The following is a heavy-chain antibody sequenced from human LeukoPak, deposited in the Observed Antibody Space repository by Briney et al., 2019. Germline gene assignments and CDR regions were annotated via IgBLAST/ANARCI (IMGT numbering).Heavy chain of an antibody. J-gene: IGHJ4*02. D-gene: IGHD7-27*01. CDR2: MFYSGYT. Sequence: SETLSLTCTVSGAYISRTTYYWGWFRQPPGKGLEWIATMFYSGYTYYNPSLKSRVTISIDTSENQVSLKLSFVTAADTALYYCAKEPTGDKSFDSWGQGTLVTVSS. V-gene: IGHV4-39*07. CDR3: AKEPTGDKSFDS. CDR1: GAYISRTTYY.